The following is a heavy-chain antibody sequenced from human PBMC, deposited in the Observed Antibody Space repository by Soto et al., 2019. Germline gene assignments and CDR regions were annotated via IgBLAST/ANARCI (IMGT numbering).Heavy chain of an antibody. CDR2: IYYIGST. D-gene: IGHD3-16*02. V-gene: IGHV4-39*01. Sequence: SETLSLTCTVSGDSITNSSYYWGWFRQPPGRGLEWIASIYYIGSTYYNPSLKSRVTISVDTSNNQFSLNLNSVTASDTAVYYCGGRTSLASVSLYVRESSNYKWIDPWRQGPLVTVSS. CDR1: GDSITNSSYY. CDR3: GGRTSLASVSLYVRESSNYKWIDP. J-gene: IGHJ5*02.